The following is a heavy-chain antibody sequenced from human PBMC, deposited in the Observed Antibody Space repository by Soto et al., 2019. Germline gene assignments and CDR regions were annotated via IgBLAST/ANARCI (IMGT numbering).Heavy chain of an antibody. J-gene: IGHJ4*02. CDR2: IYYGGST. CDR3: AKNWNWGSLVH. V-gene: IGHV4-59*08. D-gene: IGHD7-27*01. CDR1: GDSISTEY. Sequence: PSETQSLTCNVSGDSISTEYCSWIRQSPGKGLEWIGFIYYGGSTNYNPSLKSRLTISVDTPKNQFSLKLSSVTAADTAVYYCAKNWNWGSLVHWGQGTLVTVPQ.